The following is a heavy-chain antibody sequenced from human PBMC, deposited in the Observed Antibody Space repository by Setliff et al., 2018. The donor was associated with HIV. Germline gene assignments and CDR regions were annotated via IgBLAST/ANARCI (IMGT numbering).Heavy chain of an antibody. Sequence: GASVKVSCKTSGYNFENYAINWVRQAPGQGLEWMGGIIPILGIANYAQKFQGRVTITADESTSTAYMELSSLRSEDTAVYYCARVDVDIVATMTFDYWGQGTLVTVSS. CDR2: IIPILGIA. D-gene: IGHD5-12*01. V-gene: IGHV1-69*10. CDR1: GYNFENYA. J-gene: IGHJ4*02. CDR3: ARVDVDIVATMTFDY.